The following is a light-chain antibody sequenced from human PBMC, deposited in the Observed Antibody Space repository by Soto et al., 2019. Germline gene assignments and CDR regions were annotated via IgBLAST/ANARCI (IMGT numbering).Light chain of an antibody. CDR3: QSYDISLSGVV. V-gene: IGLV1-40*01. Sequence: QSVLTQPPSVSGAPGQRVTISCTGSGSNIGAGYDVHWYQQLPGTAPKLLIYGNNNRPSGVPDRFSGSKSGTSASLAITGLQAEDEADYYCQSYDISLSGVVFGGGTKVTVL. CDR2: GNN. CDR1: GSNIGAGYD. J-gene: IGLJ2*01.